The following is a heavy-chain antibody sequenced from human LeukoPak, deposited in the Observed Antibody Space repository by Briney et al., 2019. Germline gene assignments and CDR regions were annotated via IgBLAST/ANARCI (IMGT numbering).Heavy chain of an antibody. CDR1: GFTFSSYA. CDR3: ARDRAGGGRRSIYYFDY. Sequence: GGSLRLSCAASGFTFSSYAMHWVRQAPGKGLEWVAVISYDGSNKYYADSVKGRFTISRDNSKNTLYLQMNSLRAEDTAVYYCARDRAGGGRRSIYYFDYWGQGTLVTVSS. CDR2: ISYDGSNK. J-gene: IGHJ4*02. V-gene: IGHV3-30-3*01. D-gene: IGHD2-15*01.